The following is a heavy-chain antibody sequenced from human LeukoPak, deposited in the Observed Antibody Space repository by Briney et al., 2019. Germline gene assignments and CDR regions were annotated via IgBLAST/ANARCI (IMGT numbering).Heavy chain of an antibody. J-gene: IGHJ3*02. V-gene: IGHV3-23*01. CDR3: AKDRRVIVGGIGGPAVRWKNAFDI. D-gene: IGHD6-19*01. CDR1: EFTFSNYA. Sequence: PGGSLSLSCDASEFTFSNYAMSWVRQAPGKGLEWVSSISGSGDRTYYADSVKGRSTISRDNSKNTLYLQMNSLRAEDTAVYYCAKDRRVIVGGIGGPAVRWKNAFDIWGQGTMGTVSS. CDR2: ISGSGDRT.